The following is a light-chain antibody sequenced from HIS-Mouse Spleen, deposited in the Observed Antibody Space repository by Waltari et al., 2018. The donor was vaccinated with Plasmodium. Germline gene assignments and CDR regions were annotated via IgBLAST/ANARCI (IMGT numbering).Light chain of an antibody. CDR2: EGS. Sequence: QSALTQPASVSGSPGQSITIPCTGTSSALGRYHPFPWYQQPPGKAPHPMIYEGSKRPSGVSNRFSGSKSGNTASLTISGLQAEDEADYYCCSYAGSSTFVFGGGTKLTVL. V-gene: IGLV2-23*03. J-gene: IGLJ3*02. CDR1: SSALGRYHP. CDR3: CSYAGSSTFV.